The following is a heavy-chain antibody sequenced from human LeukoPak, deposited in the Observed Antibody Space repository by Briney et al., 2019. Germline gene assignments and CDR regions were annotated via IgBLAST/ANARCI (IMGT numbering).Heavy chain of an antibody. V-gene: IGHV3-74*01. CDR2: INSDGSST. D-gene: IGHD4-17*01. CDR3: AKGAQRIHYDDYEAPPLIDF. J-gene: IGHJ4*02. CDR1: GFTFSSYW. Sequence: GGSLRLSCAASGFTFSSYWMHWVRQAPGKGLVWVSRINSDGSSTNYADSVKGRFTISRDNNKNSLYLQMNSLRTEDTALYYCAKGAQRIHYDDYEAPPLIDFWGQGTLVTVSS.